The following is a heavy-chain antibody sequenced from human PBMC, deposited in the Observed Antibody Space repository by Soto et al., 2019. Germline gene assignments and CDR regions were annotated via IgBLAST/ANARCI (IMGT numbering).Heavy chain of an antibody. V-gene: IGHV3-49*03. J-gene: IGHJ4*02. CDR3: TRGRGTMXTFGGVMDY. CDR2: IRSKVYGGTT. CDR1: GFTFGDYA. Sequence: EVQLVESGGGLVQPGRSLRLSCTASGFTFGDYAMSWFRQAPGKGLEWVGFIRSKVYGGTTEYAASVKGRFTISRDDSKSIAYLQINSLKTEDTAVYYCTRGRGTMXTFGGVMDYWGQGTLVTVSS. D-gene: IGHD3-16*01.